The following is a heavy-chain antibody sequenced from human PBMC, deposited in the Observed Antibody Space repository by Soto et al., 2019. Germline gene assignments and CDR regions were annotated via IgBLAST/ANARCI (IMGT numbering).Heavy chain of an antibody. CDR1: GYSFTSYW. J-gene: IGHJ6*02. CDR2: IYPGDSDT. Sequence: GESLKISCKGSGYSFTSYWIGWVRQMPGKGLEWMGIIYPGDSDTRYSPSFQGQVTISADKSISTAYLQWSSLKASDTAMYYCARLRSYVWGRYRPYYYYGMDVWGQGTTVTVYS. D-gene: IGHD3-16*02. CDR3: ARLRSYVWGRYRPYYYYGMDV. V-gene: IGHV5-51*01.